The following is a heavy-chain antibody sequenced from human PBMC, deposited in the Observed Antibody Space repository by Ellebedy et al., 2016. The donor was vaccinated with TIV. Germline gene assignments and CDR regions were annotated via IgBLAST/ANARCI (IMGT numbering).Heavy chain of an antibody. D-gene: IGHD5-24*01. CDR3: VRDGDGYNFDY. V-gene: IGHV3-74*01. J-gene: IGHJ4*02. Sequence: HGGSLRLSCGASGFIFSNYWMHWVRQAPGKGLVWVSRIYRDGSGTDYADSVKGRFTFSRDNTRNTLYLQMNSLRVEDTAVYYCVRDGDGYNFDYWGQGALVTVSS. CDR1: GFIFSNYW. CDR2: IYRDGSGT.